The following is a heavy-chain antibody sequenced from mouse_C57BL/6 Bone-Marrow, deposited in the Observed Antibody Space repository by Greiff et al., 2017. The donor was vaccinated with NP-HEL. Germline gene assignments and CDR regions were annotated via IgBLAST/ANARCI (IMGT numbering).Heavy chain of an antibody. J-gene: IGHJ4*01. D-gene: IGHD1-1*01. CDR2: INPGSGGT. CDR1: GYAFTNYL. CDR3: ARGITTVVDY. Sequence: VQLQQSGAELVRPGPSVKVSCKASGYAFTNYLIEWVKQRPGQGLEWIGVINPGSGGTNYNEKFKGKATLTADKSSSTAYMQLSSLTSEDSAVYFCARGITTVVDYWGQGTSVTVSS. V-gene: IGHV1-54*01.